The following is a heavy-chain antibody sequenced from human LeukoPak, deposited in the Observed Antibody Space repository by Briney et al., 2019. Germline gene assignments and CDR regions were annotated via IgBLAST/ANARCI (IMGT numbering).Heavy chain of an antibody. Sequence: GESLKISCKGSGYSFTSYWIGWVRQMPGKGLEWMGIIYAGDSDTRYSPSFQGQVTFSVDTSISTAYLQWNGLKASDTAMYYCARRGAGGGWSYWGQGTLVTVSS. V-gene: IGHV5-51*01. CDR2: IYAGDSDT. J-gene: IGHJ4*02. CDR3: ARRGAGGGWSY. CDR1: GYSFTSYW. D-gene: IGHD6-19*01.